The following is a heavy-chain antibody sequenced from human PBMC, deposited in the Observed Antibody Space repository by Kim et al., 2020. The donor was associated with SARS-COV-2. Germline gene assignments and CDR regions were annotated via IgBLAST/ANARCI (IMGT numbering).Heavy chain of an antibody. V-gene: IGHV4-59*01. CDR3: ARLYSFDSSGHYNGYDY. Sequence: SETLSLTCSVSGGSLSGFYWSWIRQSPGRGLEWIGYIYGSGATGYNPSLKSRVAISLDSSKNQFSLKLSSVTAADTAVYYCARLYSFDSSGHYNGYDYWG. D-gene: IGHD3-22*01. CDR2: IYGSGAT. J-gene: IGHJ4*01. CDR1: GGSLSGFY.